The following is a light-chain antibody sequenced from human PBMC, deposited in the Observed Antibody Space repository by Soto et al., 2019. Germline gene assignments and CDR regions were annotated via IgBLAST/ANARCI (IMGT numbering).Light chain of an antibody. CDR2: DAS. CDR1: QSISSW. J-gene: IGKJ3*01. V-gene: IGKV1-5*01. Sequence: DIQMTQSPSTLSASVGDRVTITCRASQSISSWLAWYQQKPGKVPKLLIYDASSLESGVPSRFSGSGSGTEFTLTITNLQPEDFATYYCQQTYSTPFTFGPGT. CDR3: QQTYSTPFT.